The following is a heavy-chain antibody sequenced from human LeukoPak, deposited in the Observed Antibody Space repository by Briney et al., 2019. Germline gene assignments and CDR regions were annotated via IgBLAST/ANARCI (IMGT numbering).Heavy chain of an antibody. CDR3: ARESRSTVTTVFDY. CDR2: IYYSGST. V-gene: IGHV4-31*03. CDR1: GGSISSGGYY. J-gene: IGHJ4*02. Sequence: PSQTLSLTCTVSGGSISSGGYYWSWIRQHPGKGLESIGYIYYSGSTYYNPSLKSRVTISVDTSKNQFSLKLSSVTAADTAVYYCARESRSTVTTVFDYWGQGTLVTVSS. D-gene: IGHD4-17*01.